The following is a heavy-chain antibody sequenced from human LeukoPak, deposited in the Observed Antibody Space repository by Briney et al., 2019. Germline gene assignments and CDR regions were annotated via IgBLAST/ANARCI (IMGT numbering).Heavy chain of an antibody. D-gene: IGHD3-3*01. J-gene: IGHJ4*02. CDR1: GGTFSSYA. Sequence: SVKASCKASGGTFSSYAISWVRQAPGQGLEWMGGIIPIFGTANYAQKFQGRVTITTDESTSTAYMELSSLRSEDTAVYYCAISTIFGVVIITPLSYWGQGTLVTVSS. CDR3: AISTIFGVVIITPLSY. V-gene: IGHV1-69*05. CDR2: IIPIFGTA.